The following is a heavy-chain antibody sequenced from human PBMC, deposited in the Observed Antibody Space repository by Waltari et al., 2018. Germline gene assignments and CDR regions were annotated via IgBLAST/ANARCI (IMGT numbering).Heavy chain of an antibody. CDR3: ARAQGPYYDYIWGSYRRPPLLV. V-gene: IGHV4-39*07. J-gene: IGHJ4*02. CDR1: GGSISSSSYY. CDR2: IYYSGST. Sequence: QLQLQGSGPGLVKPSETLSLTCTVSGGSISSSSYYWGWIRQPPGKGLEWIGSIYYSGSTYYNPSLKSRVTISVDTSKNQFSLKLSSVTAADTAVYYCARAQGPYYDYIWGSYRRPPLLVWGQGTLVTVSS. D-gene: IGHD3-16*02.